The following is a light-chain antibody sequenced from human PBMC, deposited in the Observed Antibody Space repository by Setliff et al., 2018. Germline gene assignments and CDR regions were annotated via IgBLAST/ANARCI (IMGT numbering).Light chain of an antibody. Sequence: ALTQPPSASGSPGQSVTISCTGTSSDVGGYNYVSWYQQHPGKAPKLMIYEVSKRPSGVPDRFSGSKSGNTASLTASGLQAEDEADYYCSSYAGSNNFPYVFGTGTKVTVL. CDR1: SSDVGGYNY. J-gene: IGLJ1*01. CDR3: SSYAGSNNFPYV. V-gene: IGLV2-8*01. CDR2: EVS.